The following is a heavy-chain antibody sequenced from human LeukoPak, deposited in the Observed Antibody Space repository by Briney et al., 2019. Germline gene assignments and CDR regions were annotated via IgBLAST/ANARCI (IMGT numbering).Heavy chain of an antibody. J-gene: IGHJ4*02. CDR1: GFTFSSYW. CDR2: IKQDGSEK. D-gene: IGHD1-26*01. Sequence: QPGGSLRLSCAASGFTFSSYWMSWVRQAPGKGLEWVANIKQDGSEKYYVDSVKGRFTISRDNAKNSLYLQMNSLRAEDTAVYYCAREGGHSGSYDFDYWGQGTLVTVSS. V-gene: IGHV3-7*01. CDR3: AREGGHSGSYDFDY.